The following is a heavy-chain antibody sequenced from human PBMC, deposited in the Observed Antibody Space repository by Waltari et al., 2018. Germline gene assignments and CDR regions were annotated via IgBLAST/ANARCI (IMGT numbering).Heavy chain of an antibody. CDR1: GGSISSSSYY. J-gene: IGHJ4*02. D-gene: IGHD6-13*01. CDR2: IYYSGST. Sequence: QLQLQESGPGLVKPSETLSLTCTVSGGSISSSSYYWGWIRQPPGKGLEWIGSIYYSGSTYYNPALESGVNIAGDTCKNQCTRKRSSVTAADTAEYYWARHGPRIAAAGTGYFDYWGQGTLVTVSS. V-gene: IGHV4-39*01. CDR3: ARHGPRIAAAGTGYFDY.